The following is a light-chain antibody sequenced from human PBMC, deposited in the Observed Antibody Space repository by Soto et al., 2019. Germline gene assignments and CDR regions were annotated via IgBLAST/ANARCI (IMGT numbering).Light chain of an antibody. CDR1: TSNIGAGYE. V-gene: IGLV1-40*01. CDR2: LGS. J-gene: IGLJ1*01. CDR3: QSYDSSLSAYV. Sequence: QSVLTQSPSVSGAPGQRVTISCSGSTSNIGAGYEVHWYQQLPGTAPKFLISLGSNRPSGVPDRFSGSKSGTSASLAITGLQADDEADYYCQSYDSSLSAYVFGTGTKLTVL.